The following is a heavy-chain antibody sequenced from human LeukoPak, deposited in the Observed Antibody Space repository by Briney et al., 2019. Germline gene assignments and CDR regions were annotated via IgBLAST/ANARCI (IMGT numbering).Heavy chain of an antibody. CDR2: SRRGGTYV. CDR3: ASGGPTRGTLAS. V-gene: IGHV3-30*02. J-gene: IGHJ4*02. Sequence: QPGGSLRLSCAASGFAFRSYGMYWVRETPDKGLEGVAYSRRGGTYVNSADSVKGRFIISRDNSKNTLGLQMNSLRVEDTALYYCASGGPTRGTLASWGQGTLVPVSS. CDR1: GFAFRSYG. D-gene: IGHD1-26*01.